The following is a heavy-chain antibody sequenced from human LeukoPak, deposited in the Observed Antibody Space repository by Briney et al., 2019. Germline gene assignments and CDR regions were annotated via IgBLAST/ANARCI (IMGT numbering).Heavy chain of an antibody. CDR2: ISSSGSML. V-gene: IGHV3-11*04. J-gene: IGHJ4*02. D-gene: IGHD6-13*01. CDR1: GFTFSDYY. CDR3: TRRPYSSSWYYFDY. Sequence: GGSLRLSCTVSGFTFSDYYMSWVRQAPGKGLEWVSYISSSGSMLHYADSVEGRFTISRDNAKNSLYLQMSSLRVEDTAVHYCTRRPYSSSWYYFDYWGQGTLVTVSS.